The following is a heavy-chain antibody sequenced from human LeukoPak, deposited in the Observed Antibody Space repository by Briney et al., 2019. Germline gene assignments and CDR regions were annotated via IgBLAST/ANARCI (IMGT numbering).Heavy chain of an antibody. CDR2: IYYSGST. CDR1: GGSISGYY. J-gene: IGHJ4*02. Sequence: PSETLSLTCTVSGGSISGYYWSWIQQPPGKGLEWIGNIYYSGSTNYNPSLKSRVTISVDTSKNQFSLKVSSVTAADTAVYYCARGSFQVVVGPDCWGQGTLVTVSS. CDR3: ARGSFQVVVGPDC. D-gene: IGHD3-22*01. V-gene: IGHV4-59*01.